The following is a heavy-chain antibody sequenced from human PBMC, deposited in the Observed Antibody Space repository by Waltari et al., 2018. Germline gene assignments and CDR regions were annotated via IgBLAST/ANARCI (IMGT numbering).Heavy chain of an antibody. V-gene: IGHV4-59*11. Sequence: QVQLQESGPGLVKPSETLSLTCTVSGGSISSHYWSWIRQPPGKGLEWIGYIYYSGSTNYTPSLKSRVTISVDTSKNQFSLKLSSVTAADTAVYYCARERGIVGSRPDAFDIWGRGTMVTVSS. CDR3: ARERGIVGSRPDAFDI. D-gene: IGHD1-26*01. CDR1: GGSISSHY. CDR2: IYYSGST. J-gene: IGHJ3*02.